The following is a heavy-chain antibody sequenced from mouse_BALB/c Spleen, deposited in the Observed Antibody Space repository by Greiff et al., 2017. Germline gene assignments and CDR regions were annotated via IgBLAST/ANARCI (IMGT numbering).Heavy chain of an antibody. CDR1: GFTFSSYA. CDR2: ISSGGST. V-gene: IGHV5-6-5*01. CDR3: ARGQEWFAY. J-gene: IGHJ3*01. Sequence: EVQGVESGGGLVKPGGSLKLSCAASGFTFSSYAMSWVRQTPEKRLEWVASISSGGSTYYPDSVKGRFTISRDNARNILYLQMSSLRSEDTAMYYCARGQEWFAYWGQGTLVTVSA.